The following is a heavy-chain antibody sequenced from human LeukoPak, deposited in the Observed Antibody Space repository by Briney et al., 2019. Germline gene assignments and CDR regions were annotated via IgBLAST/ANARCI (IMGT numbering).Heavy chain of an antibody. CDR2: INHSGST. J-gene: IGHJ4*02. V-gene: IGHV4-34*01. CDR1: GGSFSGYY. Sequence: SETLSLACAVYGGSFSGYYWSWIRQPSGKGLEWIGEINHSGSTNYNPSLKNRVTISVDTSKNQFSLKPSSVTAADTAVYYCARRETCSGGSSCSFDYWGQGALVIVSS. D-gene: IGHD2-15*01. CDR3: ARRETCSGGSSCSFDY.